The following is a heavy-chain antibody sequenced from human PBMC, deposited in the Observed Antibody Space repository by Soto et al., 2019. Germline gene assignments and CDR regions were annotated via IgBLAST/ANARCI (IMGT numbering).Heavy chain of an antibody. V-gene: IGHV3-48*01. D-gene: IGHD6-13*01. CDR1: GFTFSSFT. CDR3: ARGGGSSSWNFDS. Sequence: PGGSLRLSCAASGFTFSSFTMNWVRQAPGKGLEWISYITSSSGTIYYADSVKGRFTISRDNAKNSLYLQMNSLRAEDTAVYYCARGGGSSSWNFDSWGQGTRVTVSS. CDR2: ITSSSGTI. J-gene: IGHJ4*02.